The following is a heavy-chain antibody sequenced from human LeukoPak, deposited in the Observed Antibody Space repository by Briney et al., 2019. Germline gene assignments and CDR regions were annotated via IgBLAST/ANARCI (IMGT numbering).Heavy chain of an antibody. CDR1: GGSISSSSYY. J-gene: IGHJ4*02. V-gene: IGHV4-39*01. D-gene: IGHD6-19*01. CDR2: IYYSGST. Sequence: SETLSLTCTVSGGSISSSSYYWGWISQPPGKGLEWIGSIYYSGSTYYNPSLKSRVTISVDTSKNQFSLKLSSVTAADTAVYYCARHRVAVAVAGFDYWGQGTLVTVSS. CDR3: ARHRVAVAVAGFDY.